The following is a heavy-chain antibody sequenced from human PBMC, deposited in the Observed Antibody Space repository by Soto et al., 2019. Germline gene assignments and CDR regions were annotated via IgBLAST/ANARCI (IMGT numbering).Heavy chain of an antibody. CDR3: ARVRYYGSGISHWYFDL. V-gene: IGHV3-74*01. J-gene: IGHJ2*01. CDR2: ISSDGSRT. Sequence: GESLKISCAASGFTFSTFWMHWVRQAPGKGLVWVSRISSDGSRTSYADSVKGRFTISRDNAKNTLYLQMNSLRAEDTAVYYCARVRYYGSGISHWYFDLWGRGTLVTVSS. CDR1: GFTFSTFW. D-gene: IGHD3-10*01.